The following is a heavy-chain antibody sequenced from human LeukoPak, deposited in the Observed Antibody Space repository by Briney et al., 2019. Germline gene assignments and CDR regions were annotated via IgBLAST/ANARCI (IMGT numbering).Heavy chain of an antibody. D-gene: IGHD4-17*01. CDR3: AKDREYGDYGAFDY. CDR1: GFTFSSYG. CDR2: ISYDGSNK. V-gene: IGHV3-30*18. Sequence: PGGSLRLSCAASGFTFSSYGMHWVRQAPGKGLEWVAVISYDGSNKYYADSVKGRFTISRDNSKHTLYLQMNSLRAEDTAVYYCAKDREYGDYGAFDYWGQGALVTVSS. J-gene: IGHJ4*02.